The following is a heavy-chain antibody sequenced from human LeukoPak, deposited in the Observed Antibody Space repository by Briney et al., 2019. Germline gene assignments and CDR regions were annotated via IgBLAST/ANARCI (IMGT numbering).Heavy chain of an antibody. Sequence: GSLRLSCAASGFTFSSYWMSWVRQAPGKGLEWIGEINHSGSTNYNPSLKSRVTISVDTSKNQFSLKLSSVTAADTAVYYCARQGPDGNDYWGQGTLVTVSS. D-gene: IGHD1-1*01. CDR1: GFTFSSYW. CDR2: INHSGST. CDR3: ARQGPDGNDY. J-gene: IGHJ4*02. V-gene: IGHV4-34*01.